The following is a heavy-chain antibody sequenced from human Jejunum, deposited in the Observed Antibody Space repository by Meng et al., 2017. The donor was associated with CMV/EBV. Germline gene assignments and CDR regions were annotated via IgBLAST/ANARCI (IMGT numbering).Heavy chain of an antibody. CDR2: IKQDGSEK. V-gene: IGHV3-7*01. CDR3: ARNARGSGY. J-gene: IGHJ4*02. CDR1: GFTFSSYE. D-gene: IGHD3-10*01. Sequence: SCAASGFTFSSYEMNWVRQAPGKGLEWVANIKQDGSEKYYVDSVKGRFTISRDNAKNSLFLQMNSLRAEDTAMYYCARNARGSGYWGQGTRVTVSS.